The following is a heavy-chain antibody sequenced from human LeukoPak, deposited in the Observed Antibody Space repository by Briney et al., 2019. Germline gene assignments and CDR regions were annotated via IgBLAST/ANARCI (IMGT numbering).Heavy chain of an antibody. V-gene: IGHV4-39*01. CDR2: IYYSGST. Sequence: KPSETLSLTCTVSGGSISSSSYYWGWIRQPPGKGLEWIGSIYYSGSTYYNPSLKSRVTISVDTSKNQFSLKLSSVTAADTAVYYCARLYPPIFGVVPPKGWFDPWGQGTLVTVSS. D-gene: IGHD3-3*01. CDR3: ARLYPPIFGVVPPKGWFDP. CDR1: GGSISSSSYY. J-gene: IGHJ5*02.